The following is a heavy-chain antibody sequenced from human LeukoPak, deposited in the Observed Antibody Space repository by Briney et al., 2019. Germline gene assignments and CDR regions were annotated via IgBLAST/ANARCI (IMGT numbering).Heavy chain of an antibody. CDR1: GYIFTNYW. CDR2: IYPGDSDT. CDR3: ARIRAYCGGDCYAPEYYFDY. D-gene: IGHD2-21*02. Sequence: GESLKISCKGSGYIFTNYWIGWVRQMPGKGLEWMGIIYPGDSDTRYSPSFQGQVTISADKSISTAYLQWSSLKASDTAMYYCARIRAYCGGDCYAPEYYFDYWGQGTLVTVSS. J-gene: IGHJ4*02. V-gene: IGHV5-51*01.